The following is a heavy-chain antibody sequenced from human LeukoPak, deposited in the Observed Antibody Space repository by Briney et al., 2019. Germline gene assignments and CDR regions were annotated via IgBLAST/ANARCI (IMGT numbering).Heavy chain of an antibody. CDR2: IYYSWST. J-gene: IGHJ4*02. D-gene: IGHD6-13*01. V-gene: IGHV4-59*08. CDR3: ARLASSGRYVGNFDY. Sequence: SVTLSLTCTVSGGSISSYYWSWIRQPPGEGLEWIGYIYYSWSTNYNTSLKSRVTISVDTSKTEFSLKLSSVTAADTAVYYCARLASSGRYVGNFDYWGQGTLVTVSS. CDR1: GGSISSYY.